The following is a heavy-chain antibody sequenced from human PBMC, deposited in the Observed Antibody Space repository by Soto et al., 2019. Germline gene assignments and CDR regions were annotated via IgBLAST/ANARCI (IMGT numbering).Heavy chain of an antibody. Sequence: TLSLTCTVSNGSIHSTNYYWGWIRQPPGKNLEWTGSIFSTGRTSYKPSLRSRVIISVDTSTNQFSLRLTSVTAADTAVYYCATQSHLTVSIFKYWGQGVRVTVFS. D-gene: IGHD3-3*02. J-gene: IGHJ4*02. CDR2: IFSTGRT. CDR3: ATQSHLTVSIFKY. V-gene: IGHV4-39*01. CDR1: NGSIHSTNYY.